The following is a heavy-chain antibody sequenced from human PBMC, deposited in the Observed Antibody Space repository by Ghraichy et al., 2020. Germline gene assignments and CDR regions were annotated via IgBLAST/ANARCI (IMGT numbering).Heavy chain of an antibody. CDR3: ATYSRRIKYNWFDP. J-gene: IGHJ5*02. CDR2: FDPEDGET. D-gene: IGHD6-13*01. CDR1: GYTLTELS. Sequence: ASVKVSCKVSGYTLTELSMHWVRQAPGKGLEWMGGFDPEDGETIYAQKFQGRVTMTEDTSTDTAYMELSSLRSEDTAVYYCATYSRRIKYNWFDPWGQGTLVTVSS. V-gene: IGHV1-24*01.